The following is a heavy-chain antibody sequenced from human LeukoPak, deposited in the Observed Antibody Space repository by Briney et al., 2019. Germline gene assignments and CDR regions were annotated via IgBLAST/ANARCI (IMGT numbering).Heavy chain of an antibody. J-gene: IGHJ4*02. D-gene: IGHD3-10*01. V-gene: IGHV3-53*01. CDR3: ARGDAFGSGPSPAYFDY. CDR2: IFSGGST. Sequence: PGGSLRLSCAASRFTVSSNYLSGVRQAPGEGLEWVSVIFSGGSTYYADSVKGRFTISRDNSKNTLYLQMNSLRAEDTAVYYCARGDAFGSGPSPAYFDYWGQGTLVTVSS. CDR1: RFTVSSNY.